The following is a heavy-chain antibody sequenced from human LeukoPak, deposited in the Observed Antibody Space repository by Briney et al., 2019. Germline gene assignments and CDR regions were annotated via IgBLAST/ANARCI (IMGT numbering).Heavy chain of an antibody. D-gene: IGHD3/OR15-3a*01. V-gene: IGHV2-5*02. CDR3: AGTTISGLLGDAFDI. CDR2: MYWDDE. CDR1: GLSLTTSGVG. J-gene: IGHJ3*02. Sequence: SGPTQVKPTQTLTLTCTLSGLSLTTSGVGVGWIRQPPGKALEWLAIMYWDDERYSPSLKNRLTLTQDPLKTQVVLRMTNMDPADTGTYYCAGTTISGLLGDAFDIWGQGTMVTVFS.